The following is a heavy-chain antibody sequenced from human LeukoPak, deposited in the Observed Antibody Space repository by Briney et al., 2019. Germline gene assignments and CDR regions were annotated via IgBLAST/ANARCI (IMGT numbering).Heavy chain of an antibody. CDR2: ISSNGGST. CDR1: GFTFSSYA. V-gene: IGHV3-64*04. J-gene: IGHJ3*02. Sequence: HPGGSLRLSCSASGFTFSSYAMHWVRQAPGKGLEYVSAISSNGGSTYYADSVKGRFTISRDNSKNTLYLQMNSLRAEDTAVYYCAREGSSSPRENNAFDIWGQGTMVTVSS. D-gene: IGHD6-6*01. CDR3: AREGSSSPRENNAFDI.